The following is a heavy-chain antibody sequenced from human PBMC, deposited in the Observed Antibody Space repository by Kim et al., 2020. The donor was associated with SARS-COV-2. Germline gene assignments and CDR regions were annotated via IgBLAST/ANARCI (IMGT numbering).Heavy chain of an antibody. CDR1: DGSFSSRSYY. CDR2: IYYSGTT. D-gene: IGHD3-10*01. CDR3: ARRIIGGGYGYYGSGSDAWFDP. Sequence: SETLSLTCTVSDGSFSSRSYYWGWIRQPPGKGLEFIGNIYYSGTTYYNLSLKSRVTLLVDMSKNQFSLKLRSVTAADTAVYYCARRIIGGGYGYYGSGSDAWFDPWGQGTLVTVSS. J-gene: IGHJ5*02. V-gene: IGHV4-39*01.